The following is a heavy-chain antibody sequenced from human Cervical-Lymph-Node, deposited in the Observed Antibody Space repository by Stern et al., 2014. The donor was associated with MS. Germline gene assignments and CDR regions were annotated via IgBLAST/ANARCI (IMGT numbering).Heavy chain of an antibody. Sequence: VQLVESGAEVRKPGASVKVSCKVSGYRFIELSIHWVRQAPGKGLEWMGGFDPEDGETIYAQNFQGRVTLTEDTSAATAYMELSSLTSEDTALYFCATDGGYSSGWFPRNWGQGTLVTVSP. V-gene: IGHV1-24*01. CDR3: ATDGGYSSGWFPRN. CDR1: GYRFIELS. D-gene: IGHD6-13*01. J-gene: IGHJ4*02. CDR2: FDPEDGET.